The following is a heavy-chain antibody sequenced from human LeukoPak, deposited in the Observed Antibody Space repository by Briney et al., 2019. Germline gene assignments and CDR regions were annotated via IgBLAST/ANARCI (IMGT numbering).Heavy chain of an antibody. CDR1: GFTFSSYA. CDR3: ARVSSGWYYFDY. V-gene: IGHV3-30*04. J-gene: IGHJ4*02. Sequence: GRSLRLSCAASGFTFSSYAMHWVRQAPGKGLEWVAVISYDGSNKYYADSVKGRFTISRDNSKNTLYLQMNSLRAEDTAMYYCARVSSGWYYFDYWGQGTLVTVSS. D-gene: IGHD6-19*01. CDR2: ISYDGSNK.